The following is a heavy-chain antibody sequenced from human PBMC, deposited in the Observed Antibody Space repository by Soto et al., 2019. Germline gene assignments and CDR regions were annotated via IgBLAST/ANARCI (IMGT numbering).Heavy chain of an antibody. CDR3: AKTITTVGVSSTGRRALLDN. D-gene: IGHD3-3*01. J-gene: IGHJ4*02. V-gene: IGHV3-30*18. CDR1: GFTFSAFG. CDR2: ISNDGNSE. Sequence: QVQLVESGGGVVQPGRSLRLSCAASGFTFSAFGMHWVRQAPGKGLEWVAVISNDGNSEHYADSVKGRFTISRDNSKNTFYLQMTSLSVADTAVYYCAKTITTVGVSSTGRRALLDNWGQGILVSVYS.